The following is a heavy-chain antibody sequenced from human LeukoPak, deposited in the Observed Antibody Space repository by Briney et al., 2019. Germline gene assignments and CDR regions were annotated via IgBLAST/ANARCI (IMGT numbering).Heavy chain of an antibody. CDR3: ARGPPDYSNTDGYYYYYMDV. CDR1: GGTFSSYA. J-gene: IGHJ6*03. Sequence: SVKVSCKASGGTFSSYAISWVRQAPGQGPEWMGGIIPIFGTANYAQKFQGRVTITADESTSTAYMELSSLRSEDTAVYYCARGPPDYSNTDGYYYYYMDVWGKGTTVTVSS. V-gene: IGHV1-69*13. D-gene: IGHD4-11*01. CDR2: IIPIFGTA.